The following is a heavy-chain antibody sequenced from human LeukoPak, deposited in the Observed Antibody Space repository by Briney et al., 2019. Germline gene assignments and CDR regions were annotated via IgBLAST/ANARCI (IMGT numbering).Heavy chain of an antibody. V-gene: IGHV1-2*02. CDR1: GYTFTGYY. J-gene: IGHJ3*02. CDR3: ARVSRTPTYYDILTGYPWAYDAFDI. CDR2: INPNSGDT. Sequence: GASVKVSCKTSGYTFTGYYIHWVRQVPGQGLEWMGCINPNSGDTNYAQKFQGRVTMTRDTSISTAYMELSRLRSDDTAVYYCARVSRTPTYYDILTGYPWAYDAFDIWGQGTMVTVSS. D-gene: IGHD3-9*01.